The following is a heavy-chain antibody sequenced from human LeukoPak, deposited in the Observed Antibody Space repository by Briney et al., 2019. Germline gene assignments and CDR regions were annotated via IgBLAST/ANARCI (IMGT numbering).Heavy chain of an antibody. CDR3: ARRFRLGSGYYYDY. D-gene: IGHD3-9*01. Sequence: PGGSLRLSCAASGFTFSKSDMTWVRQPPGKGLEWSGEINHSGSTNYNPCLKSRVTISVDTSKNQFSLKLSSVTAADTAVYYCARRFRLGSGYYYDYWGQGTLVTVSS. CDR1: GFTFSKSD. V-gene: IGHV4-34*01. J-gene: IGHJ4*02. CDR2: INHSGST.